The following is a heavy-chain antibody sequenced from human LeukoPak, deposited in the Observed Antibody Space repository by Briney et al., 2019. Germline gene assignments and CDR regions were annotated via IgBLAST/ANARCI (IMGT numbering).Heavy chain of an antibody. V-gene: IGHV4-4*07. CDR3: AREGSATARPFVSNDY. D-gene: IGHD6-6*01. J-gene: IGHJ4*02. Sequence: SETPSLTCTVSGGSISSYYWSWIRQPAGKGLEWIGRIHTSGNTDYNPSLKSRVTMSVDTSKNQFSLKVRSVTAADTAVYYCAREGSATARPFVSNDYWGQGTLVTVSS. CDR2: IHTSGNT. CDR1: GGSISSYY.